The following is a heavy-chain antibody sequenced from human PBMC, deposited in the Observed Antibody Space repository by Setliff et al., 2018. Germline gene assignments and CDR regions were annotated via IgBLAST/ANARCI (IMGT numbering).Heavy chain of an antibody. CDR1: GGAFSSGSYY. V-gene: IGHV4-61*02. Sequence: SETLSLTCTVSGGAFSSGSYYWSWIRQPAGKGLEWIGLIYSEGSTSYNPSLKSRLTMSVDTSKNQFSLKLTSVTAADTAVYYCAMGTHSSTWYEIGGFQCWGQGTMVTVSS. CDR3: AMGTHSSTWYEIGGFQC. J-gene: IGHJ3*01. CDR2: IYSEGST. D-gene: IGHD6-13*01.